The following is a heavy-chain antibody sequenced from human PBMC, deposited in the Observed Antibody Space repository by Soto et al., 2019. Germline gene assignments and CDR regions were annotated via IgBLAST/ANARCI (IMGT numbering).Heavy chain of an antibody. D-gene: IGHD2-2*03. J-gene: IGHJ4*02. CDR1: GFTFNTYS. CDR3: ARVGFESDYYFDY. Sequence: QVHLVESGGGVVQPGRSLRLSCAASGFTFNTYSMHWFRQAPGQGLVEWVAVMSYNGVTTYYADSVEGRFTISRDNSKNTLSLQMNSLRAEDTAVYHCARVGFESDYYFDYWGQGTLVTVSS. V-gene: IGHV3-30-3*01. CDR2: MSYNGVTT.